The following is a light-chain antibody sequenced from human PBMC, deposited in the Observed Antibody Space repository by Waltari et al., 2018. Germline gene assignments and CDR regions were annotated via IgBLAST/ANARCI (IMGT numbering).Light chain of an antibody. CDR3: QHRTTWPPSLT. V-gene: IGKV3-11*01. J-gene: IGKJ4*01. CDR2: DTS. CDR1: QSVGSS. Sequence: IVLTQSPATLSLSPGERATLPCRASQSVGSSLAWYQQKPGQTPRLLIYDTSKRATVIPARFSGSGSGTDFTLTISSLEPEDFAVYYCQHRTTWPPSLTFGGGTRVEVK.